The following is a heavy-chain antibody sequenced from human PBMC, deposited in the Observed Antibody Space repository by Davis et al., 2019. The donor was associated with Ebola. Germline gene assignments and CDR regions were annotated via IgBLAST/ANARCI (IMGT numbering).Heavy chain of an antibody. Sequence: GGSLRLSCAASGFTFSSYSMNWVRQAPGKGLEWVSSISSSSSYIYYADSVKGRFTISRDNAKNSLYLQMNSLRAEDTAVYYCAKAEEYYDFRSEYYFYYYYGLDVWGQGTTVTVSS. CDR3: AKAEEYYDFRSEYYFYYYYGLDV. CDR1: GFTFSSYS. D-gene: IGHD3-3*01. V-gene: IGHV3-21*01. CDR2: ISSSSSYI. J-gene: IGHJ6*02.